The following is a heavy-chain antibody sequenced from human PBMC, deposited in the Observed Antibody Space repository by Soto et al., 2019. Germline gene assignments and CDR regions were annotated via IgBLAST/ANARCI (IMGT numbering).Heavy chain of an antibody. CDR2: INHSGST. V-gene: IGHV4-34*01. CDR3: ARARKGSGSDYYYHYGMDV. D-gene: IGHD3-3*01. CDR1: GGSFSDYY. J-gene: IGHJ6*04. Sequence: LSLTCSVYGGSFSDYYWSWTRQPPGKGLEWIGEINHSGSTNYNPSLKSRVTISVHTSKNQFSLKLSSVTAADTAVYYCARARKGSGSDYYYHYGMDVWGKGTTVTVSS.